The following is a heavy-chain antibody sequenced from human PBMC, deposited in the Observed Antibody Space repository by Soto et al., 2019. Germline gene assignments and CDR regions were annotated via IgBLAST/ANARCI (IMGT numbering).Heavy chain of an antibody. J-gene: IGHJ5*02. D-gene: IGHD3-3*01. CDR3: ARNSEITIVGVVNNWFDP. CDR1: GDSVSSNSAA. CDR2: TYYRSKWYN. V-gene: IGHV6-1*01. Sequence: SQTLSLTCAISGDSVSSNSAAWNWIRQSPSRGLEWLGRTYYRSKWYNDYAVSVKSRITINPDTSKNQFSLQLNSVTPEDTAVYYCARNSEITIVGVVNNWFDPWGQGTLVTVSS.